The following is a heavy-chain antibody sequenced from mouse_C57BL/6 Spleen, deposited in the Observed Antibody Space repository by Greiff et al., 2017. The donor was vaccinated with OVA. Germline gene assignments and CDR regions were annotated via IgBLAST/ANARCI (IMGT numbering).Heavy chain of an antibody. V-gene: IGHV1-50*01. D-gene: IGHD2-2*01. CDR1: GYTFTSYW. CDR2: IDPSDSYT. Sequence: QVQLQQPGAELVKPGASVKLSCKASGYTFTSYWMQWVKQRPGQGLEWIGEIDPSDSYTNYNQKFKGKATLTVDTSSSTAYMQLSSLTSADSAVYYCARRRGYGYDYWGQGTTLTVSS. J-gene: IGHJ2*01. CDR3: ARRRGYGYDY.